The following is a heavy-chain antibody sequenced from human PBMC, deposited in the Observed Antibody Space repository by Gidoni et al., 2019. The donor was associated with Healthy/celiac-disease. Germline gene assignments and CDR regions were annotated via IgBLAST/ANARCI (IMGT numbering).Heavy chain of an antibody. CDR3: TRRRRDGYNLGGMDV. D-gene: IGHD5-12*01. V-gene: IGHV3-73*01. CDR2: IRSKANSYAT. J-gene: IGHJ6*02. Sequence: EVQLVESGGGLVQPGGSLKLSCAASGFTFRGSAMHWVRQASGKGLEWVGRIRSKANSYATAYAASVKGRFTISRDDSKNTAYLQMNSLKTEDTAVYYCTRRRRDGYNLGGMDVWGQGTTVTVSS. CDR1: GFTFRGSA.